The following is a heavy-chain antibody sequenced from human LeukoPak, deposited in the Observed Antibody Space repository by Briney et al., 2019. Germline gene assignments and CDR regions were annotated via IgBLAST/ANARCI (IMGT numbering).Heavy chain of an antibody. J-gene: IGHJ4*02. D-gene: IGHD4-17*01. V-gene: IGHV4-59*12. Sequence: SETLSLTCTVSGGSISSYYWSWIRQPPGKGLESIGYIYYSGSTNYNPSLKSRVTISVDTSKNQFSLKLSSVTAADTAVYYCARDRHYGDYDYWGQGTLVTVSS. CDR1: GGSISSYY. CDR2: IYYSGST. CDR3: ARDRHYGDYDY.